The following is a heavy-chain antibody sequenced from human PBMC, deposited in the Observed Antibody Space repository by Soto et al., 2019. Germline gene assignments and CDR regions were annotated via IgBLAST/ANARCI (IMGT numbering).Heavy chain of an antibody. CDR2: INAGNGNT. J-gene: IGHJ5*02. CDR3: AREGGSRYSSRWPPNGWFDH. Sequence: ASVKVSCKASGYTFTIYAMHWVRQAPGQRLEWMGWINAGNGNTKYSQKFQGRVTITRDKSTSTAYMELSSLRSEDTAVYYCAREGGSRYSSRWPPNGWFDHWGQGTLVTVSS. D-gene: IGHD6-13*01. CDR1: GYTFTIYA. V-gene: IGHV1-3*01.